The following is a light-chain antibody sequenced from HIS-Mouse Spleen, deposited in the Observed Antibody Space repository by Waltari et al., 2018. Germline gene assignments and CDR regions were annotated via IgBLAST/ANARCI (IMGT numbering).Light chain of an antibody. CDR1: SSDVGSYNL. Sequence: QSALTQPASVSGSPGQSNTISCTGTSSDVGSYNLVSWYQQHPGKAPKLMIYEVSNRPSGVSNRFSGSKSGNTASLTISGLQAEDEADYYCSSYTSSSTYVFGTGTKVTVL. CDR3: SSYTSSSTYV. V-gene: IGLV2-14*02. CDR2: EVS. J-gene: IGLJ1*01.